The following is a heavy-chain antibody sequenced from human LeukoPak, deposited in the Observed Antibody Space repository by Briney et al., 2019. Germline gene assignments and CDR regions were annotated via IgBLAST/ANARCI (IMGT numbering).Heavy chain of an antibody. CDR3: ARLPGIAVAAANWFDP. CDR1: GGSISSYY. CDR2: IYYSGIT. V-gene: IGHV4-59*12. D-gene: IGHD6-19*01. J-gene: IGHJ5*02. Sequence: SETLSLTCTVSGGSISSYYWSWIRQPPGKGLEWIGYIYYSGITNYNPSLKSRVTISVDTSKNQFSLKLSSVTAADTAVYYCARLPGIAVAAANWFDPWGQGTLVTVSS.